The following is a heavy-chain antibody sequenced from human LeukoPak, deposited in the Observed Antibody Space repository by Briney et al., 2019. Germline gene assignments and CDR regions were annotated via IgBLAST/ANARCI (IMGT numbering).Heavy chain of an antibody. CDR3: ASHGNWRFDH. Sequence: GGSLRLSCAASGFTFDDYAMHWVRQAPGKGLEWVSGVSWNSGSIGYADSVKGRFTISRDNAQNSLYLQMNSLRAEDTAVYYCASHGNWRFDHWGQGTLVTVSS. CDR2: VSWNSGSI. D-gene: IGHD1-20*01. CDR1: GFTFDDYA. J-gene: IGHJ4*02. V-gene: IGHV3-9*01.